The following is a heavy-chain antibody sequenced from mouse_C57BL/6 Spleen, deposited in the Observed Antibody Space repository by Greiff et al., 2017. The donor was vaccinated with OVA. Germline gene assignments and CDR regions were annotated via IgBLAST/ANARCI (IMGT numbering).Heavy chain of an antibody. CDR3: ARWGNYGMYYAMDY. CDR1: GYTFTSYW. V-gene: IGHV1-72*01. CDR2: IDPNSGGT. Sequence: VQLQQPGAELVKPGASVKLSCKASGYTFTSYWMHWVKQRPGRGLEWIGRIDPNSGGTKYNEKFKSKATLTVDKPSSTAYMQLSSLTSEDSAVYYCARWGNYGMYYAMDYWGQGTSVTVSS. D-gene: IGHD2-1*01. J-gene: IGHJ4*01.